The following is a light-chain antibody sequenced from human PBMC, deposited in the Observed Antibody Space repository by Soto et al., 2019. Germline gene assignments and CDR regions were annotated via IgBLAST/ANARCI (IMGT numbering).Light chain of an antibody. V-gene: IGKV1-8*01. Sequence: AIRMTQSPSSLSASTGDRVTITCRASQGISSYLAWYQQKPGKAPKLLIYAASTLQSGVPSRFSGSGSGTDFTLTISCLQSEYFATYYRQQYYSYPRTFGQGTKAEIK. CDR1: QGISSY. J-gene: IGKJ1*01. CDR3: QQYYSYPRT. CDR2: AAS.